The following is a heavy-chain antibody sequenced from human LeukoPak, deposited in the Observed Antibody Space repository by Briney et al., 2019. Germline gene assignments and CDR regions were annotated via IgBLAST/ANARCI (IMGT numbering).Heavy chain of an antibody. CDR1: GFTFSDCC. J-gene: IGHJ4*02. D-gene: IGHD5-18*01. Sequence: PGGSLRLSCAASGFTFSDCCMHWVREAPGEGLEWVSRINTDGSTINYADSVKGRFTVSRDNAKNTMYLQMNSLRAEDSAVYYCARALGYSYGYGIYWGQGTLVTVSS. CDR3: ARALGYSYGYGIY. CDR2: INTDGSTI. V-gene: IGHV3-74*01.